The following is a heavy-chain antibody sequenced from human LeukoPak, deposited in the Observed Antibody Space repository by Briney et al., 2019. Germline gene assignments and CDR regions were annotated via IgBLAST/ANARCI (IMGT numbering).Heavy chain of an antibody. CDR3: ARVRIRCSGGSCSLYY. J-gene: IGHJ4*02. CDR1: GYTFTSYD. Sequence: ASVKVSCKASGYTFTSYDINWVRQATGQGLEWMGWMNPNSGNTGYAQKIQGRVTMTRNTSISTAYMELSSLRSEDTAVYYCARVRIRCSGGSCSLYYWGQGTLVTVSS. V-gene: IGHV1-8*01. D-gene: IGHD2-15*01. CDR2: MNPNSGNT.